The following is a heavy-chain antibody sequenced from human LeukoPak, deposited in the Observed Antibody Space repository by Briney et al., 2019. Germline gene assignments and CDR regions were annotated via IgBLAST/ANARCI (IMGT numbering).Heavy chain of an antibody. CDR3: ASLMTSVTIPDY. J-gene: IGHJ4*02. V-gene: IGHV3-21*01. Sequence: GGSLRLSCAASGFAFSSYSMNWIRQAPGKGLEWVSSITTSSSHVYYADPVKGRFTISRDNAKNSLYLQMNSLRAEDTAVYYCASLMTSVTIPDYWGQGTLVTVSS. CDR2: ITTSSSHV. D-gene: IGHD4-17*01. CDR1: GFAFSSYS.